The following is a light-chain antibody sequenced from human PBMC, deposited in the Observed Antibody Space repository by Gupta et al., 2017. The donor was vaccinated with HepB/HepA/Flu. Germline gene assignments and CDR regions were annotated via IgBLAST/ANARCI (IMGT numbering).Light chain of an antibody. CDR3: QQYGSSWT. CDR1: QSVSSSY. Sequence: EIVLTQSPGTLSLSPGERATLSCRASQSVSSSYLAWYQQKPGQAPRLLIYGASSRATGIPDRFSGSGYGKDFTLTSSRREHEDFAVYYGQQYGSSWTFGQGTKVEIK. CDR2: GAS. V-gene: IGKV3-20*01. J-gene: IGKJ1*01.